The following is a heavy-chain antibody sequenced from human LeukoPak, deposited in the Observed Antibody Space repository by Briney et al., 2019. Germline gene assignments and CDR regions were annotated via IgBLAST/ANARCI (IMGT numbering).Heavy chain of an antibody. CDR1: GFTFSSYG. Sequence: PGGSLRLSCAASGFTFSSYGMHWVRQAPGKGLEWVAVISYDGSNKFHADSVKGRFTVSRDNSKYTLYLQMNSLRAEDTAVYYCAKGAYDYYNYCDSWGQGTLVTVSS. J-gene: IGHJ4*02. D-gene: IGHD2-21*02. CDR3: AKGAYDYYNYCDS. V-gene: IGHV3-30*18. CDR2: ISYDGSNK.